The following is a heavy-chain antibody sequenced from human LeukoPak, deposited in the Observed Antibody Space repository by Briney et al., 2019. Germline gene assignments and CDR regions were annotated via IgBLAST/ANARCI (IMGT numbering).Heavy chain of an antibody. CDR1: GFTFSSYA. CDR2: ISGSGGST. CDR3: AKPYSSGWYGPRDAFDI. V-gene: IGHV3-23*01. J-gene: IGHJ3*02. Sequence: PGGSLRLSCAASGFTFSSYAMSWVRQAPGKGLEWVSAISGSGGSTYYADSVKGRFTISRDNSKNTLYLQMNSLRAEDTAVYYCAKPYSSGWYGPRDAFDIWGQGTMVTVSS. D-gene: IGHD6-19*01.